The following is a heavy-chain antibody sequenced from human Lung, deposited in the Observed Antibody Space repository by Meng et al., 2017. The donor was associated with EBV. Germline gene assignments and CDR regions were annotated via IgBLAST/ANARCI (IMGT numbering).Heavy chain of an antibody. J-gene: IGHJ4*02. CDR3: ARAGYDSSGYYPQPFDY. Sequence: QVQLGQSGAEGKKPGASVKVSCKASGYTLTSYAMHWVRQAPGQRLEWMGWINAGNGNTKYSQRFQGRVTITRDTSASTAYMELSSLRSEDTTVYYCARAGYDSSGYYPQPFDYWGQGTLVTVSS. CDR2: INAGNGNT. CDR1: GYTLTSYA. V-gene: IGHV1-3*01. D-gene: IGHD3-22*01.